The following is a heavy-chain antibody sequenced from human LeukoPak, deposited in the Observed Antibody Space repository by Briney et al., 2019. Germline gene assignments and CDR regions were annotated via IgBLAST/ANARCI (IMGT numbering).Heavy chain of an antibody. V-gene: IGHV1-3*01. CDR2: INVGNGNT. D-gene: IGHD6-6*01. CDR3: ARDLMLGRTVYSSSPWGY. CDR1: GYTFTIYA. Sequence: GASVKVSCKASGYTFTIYAMHWVRQAPGQRLEWMGWINVGNGNTKYSQKFQGRVTITADESTSTAYMELSSLRSEDTAVYYCARDLMLGRTVYSSSPWGYWGQGTLATVSS. J-gene: IGHJ4*02.